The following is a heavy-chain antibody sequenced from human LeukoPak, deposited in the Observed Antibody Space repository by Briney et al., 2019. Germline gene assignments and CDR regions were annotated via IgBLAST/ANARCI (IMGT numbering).Heavy chain of an antibody. CDR1: GFTFSSYW. Sequence: GGSLRLSCAASGFTFSSYWMHWVRQAPGKGLVWVSRINSDGSSTSYADSVKGRFTISRDNSKNTLYLQKNSLRAEDTAVYYCARRAGAYSHPYDYWGQGTLVTVSS. V-gene: IGHV3-74*01. J-gene: IGHJ4*02. D-gene: IGHD4/OR15-4a*01. CDR3: ARRAGAYSHPYDY. CDR2: INSDGSST.